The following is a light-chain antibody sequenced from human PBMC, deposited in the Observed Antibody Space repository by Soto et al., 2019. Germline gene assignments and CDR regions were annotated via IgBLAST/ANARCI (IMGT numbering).Light chain of an antibody. CDR1: SSDVGAYKD. J-gene: IGLJ3*02. CDR3: TSYVGGDIWV. V-gene: IGLV2-8*01. Sequence: QSALTQPPSASGSPGQSVTISCTGTSSDVGAYKDVSWYQQYPGKAHKLMIYEVSKRPSGVPDRFSGSRSGNTASRTVSGLQAEDVADYYCTSYVGGDIWVFAGGTEVTVL. CDR2: EVS.